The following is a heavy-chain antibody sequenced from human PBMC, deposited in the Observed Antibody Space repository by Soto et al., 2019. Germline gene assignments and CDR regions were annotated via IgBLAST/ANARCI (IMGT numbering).Heavy chain of an antibody. CDR3: ARSIAARRTVDY. CDR1: GYTFTAYY. V-gene: IGHV1-2*02. CDR2: VNPNSGGT. D-gene: IGHD6-6*01. Sequence: ASVKVSCKASGYTFTAYYMHWVRQAPGQGLEWMGWVNPNSGGTNYAQKFQGRVTMTRDTSISTAYMELTRLRADDTAVYYCARSIAARRTVDYWGQGTLVTVSS. J-gene: IGHJ4*01.